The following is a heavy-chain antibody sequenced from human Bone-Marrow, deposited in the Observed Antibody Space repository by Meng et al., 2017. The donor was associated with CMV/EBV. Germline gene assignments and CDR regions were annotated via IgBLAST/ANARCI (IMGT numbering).Heavy chain of an antibody. Sequence: SVKVSCKASGGTFSSYAISWVRQAPGQGLEWMGGIIPIFGTANYAQKFQVRVTITTDESTSTAYMELSSLRSEDTAVYYCARGGVVYGNWFDPWGQGTLVTVSS. D-gene: IGHD2-8*02. CDR2: IIPIFGTA. CDR3: ARGGVVYGNWFDP. CDR1: GGTFSSYA. J-gene: IGHJ5*02. V-gene: IGHV1-69*05.